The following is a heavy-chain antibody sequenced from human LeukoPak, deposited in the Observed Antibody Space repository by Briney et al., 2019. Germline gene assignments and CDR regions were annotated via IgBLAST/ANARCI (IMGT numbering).Heavy chain of an antibody. V-gene: IGHV1-69*05. J-gene: IGHJ5*02. CDR3: ASGYYDSSGYYQNWFDP. Sequence: SVKVSCKASGGTFSSYAISWVRQAPGKGLEWMGGIIPIFGTANYAQKFQGRVTITTDESTSTAYMELSSLRSEDTAVYYCASGYYDSSGYYQNWFDPWGQGTLVTVSS. CDR1: GGTFSSYA. D-gene: IGHD3-22*01. CDR2: IIPIFGTA.